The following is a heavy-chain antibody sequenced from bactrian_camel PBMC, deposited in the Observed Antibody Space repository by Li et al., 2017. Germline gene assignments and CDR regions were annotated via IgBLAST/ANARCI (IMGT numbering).Heavy chain of an antibody. V-gene: IGHV3S31*01. D-gene: IGHD2*01. Sequence: VQLVESGGGLVQPGGSLRLSCAASGFTFSRYAMTWVRQAPGKGLEWVSAVNRGGGTTYYADSVKGRFTISRDNAKNTLTLQMNSLKPEDTAMYYCAADGIALSPLLYNHWGQGTQVTVS. CDR1: GFTFSRYA. CDR3: AADGIALSPLLYNH. CDR2: VNRGGGTT. J-gene: IGHJ4*01.